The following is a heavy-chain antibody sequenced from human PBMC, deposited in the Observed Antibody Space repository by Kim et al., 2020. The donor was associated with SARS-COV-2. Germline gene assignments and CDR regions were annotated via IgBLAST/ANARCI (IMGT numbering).Heavy chain of an antibody. J-gene: IGHJ2*01. Sequence: SRVTISVDTSKNQFSLKLSSVTAADTAVYYCARRKGNIVVVPAANWYFDLWGRGTLVTVSS. V-gene: IGHV4-30-2*04. CDR3: ARRKGNIVVVPAANWYFDL. D-gene: IGHD2-2*01.